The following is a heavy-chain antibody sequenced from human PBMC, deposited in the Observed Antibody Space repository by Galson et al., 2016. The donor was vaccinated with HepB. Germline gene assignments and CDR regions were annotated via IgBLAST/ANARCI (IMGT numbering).Heavy chain of an antibody. CDR1: GFTFSNYA. CDR3: TRASFTTFGILRGYFQH. J-gene: IGHJ1*01. D-gene: IGHD3-3*01. Sequence: SLRLSCAASGFTFSNYAFHWVRQTPGNGLEWVSVISYDGSNKYYSDSVKGRFIISRDNSTNTTIPHMNSLRSEDTGVYHCTRASFTTFGILRGYFQHWGQGSRVTVSS. CDR2: ISYDGSNK. V-gene: IGHV3-30*04.